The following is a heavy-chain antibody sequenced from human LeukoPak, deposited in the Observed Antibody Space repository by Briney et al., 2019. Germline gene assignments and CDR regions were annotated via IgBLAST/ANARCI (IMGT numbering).Heavy chain of an antibody. CDR2: LSANGGKT. D-gene: IGHD2-8*01. Sequence: GGSLRLSCAASGFIFGSYAMNWVRQAPGKGPEWVSILSANGGKTFYADSVKGRFTISRDNSKNTLYLQMNSLRAEDTAVYYCAKGKDCANGVCRTFDYWGQGTLVAVSS. CDR3: AKGKDCANGVCRTFDY. V-gene: IGHV3-23*01. CDR1: GFIFGSYA. J-gene: IGHJ4*02.